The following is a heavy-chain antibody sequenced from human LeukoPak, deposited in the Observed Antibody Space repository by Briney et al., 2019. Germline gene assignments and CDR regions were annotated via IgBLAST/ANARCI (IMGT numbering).Heavy chain of an antibody. V-gene: IGHV1-2*02. D-gene: IGHD2-2*01. J-gene: IGHJ4*02. CDR2: INPNTGGT. Sequence: ASVTVSCKASGYTFTNYYIYWVRQDPGQGLEWMGWINPNTGGTNYAQKFQGRVITTSDTSISTFYMELSSLTSDDTAVYYCATSDQPMSYNYFDNWGQGTLVTVSS. CDR1: GYTFTNYY. CDR3: ATSDQPMSYNYFDN.